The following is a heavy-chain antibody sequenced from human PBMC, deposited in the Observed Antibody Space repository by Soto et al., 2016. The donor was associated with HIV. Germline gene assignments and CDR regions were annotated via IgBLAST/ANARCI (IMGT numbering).Heavy chain of an antibody. J-gene: IGHJ4*02. CDR3: ARGKQRWLDHFDY. CDR2: TSHSGTN. Sequence: QVQLQESGPGLVKPSGTLSLTCSISGDSISSNNWWNWVRQPPGKGLEWIGETSHSGTNNYNPSLGGRVTLSIDKPKNEFSLNLTSVTAADTALYYCARGKQRWLDHFDYWGQGILVTVSS. D-gene: IGHD6-19*01. CDR1: GDSISSNNW. V-gene: IGHV4-4*02.